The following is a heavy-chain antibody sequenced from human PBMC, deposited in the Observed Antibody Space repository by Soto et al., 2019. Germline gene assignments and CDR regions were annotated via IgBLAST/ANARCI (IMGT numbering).Heavy chain of an antibody. J-gene: IGHJ4*02. D-gene: IGHD3-22*01. CDR2: ISTYNGKT. V-gene: IGHV1-18*01. CDR3: ASDRDSSGSLSGH. CDR1: GYTCTSYG. Sequence: ASVKVSCKASGYTCTSYGLSWVRQAPGQGLEWMGGISTYNGKTTYAQKLQRRVTMTTDTSTSTADMELRSLRSDDTAVYYCASDRDSSGSLSGHWGQGTLVTVSS.